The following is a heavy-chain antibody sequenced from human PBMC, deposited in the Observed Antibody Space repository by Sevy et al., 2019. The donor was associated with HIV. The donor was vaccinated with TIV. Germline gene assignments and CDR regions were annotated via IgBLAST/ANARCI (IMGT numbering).Heavy chain of an antibody. CDR2: TYYRAKWYN. CDR1: GDSVSSNSAA. Sequence: SETLSLTCALSGDSVSSNSAAWNWIRQSPSRGLEWLGRTYYRAKWYNDYAVSVKSRITINPDTSKNQFSLQLNSVTPEDTAVYYCARDLVAVAGTDPGLWYYYYGMDVWGQGTTVTVSS. CDR3: ARDLVAVAGTDPGLWYYYYGMDV. V-gene: IGHV6-1*01. D-gene: IGHD6-19*01. J-gene: IGHJ6*02.